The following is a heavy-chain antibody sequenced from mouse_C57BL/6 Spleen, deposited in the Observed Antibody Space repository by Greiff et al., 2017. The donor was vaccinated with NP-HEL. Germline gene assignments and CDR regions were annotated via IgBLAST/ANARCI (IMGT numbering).Heavy chain of an antibody. CDR2: IYPGSGST. J-gene: IGHJ2*01. V-gene: IGHV1-55*01. D-gene: IGHD3-1*01. Sequence: QVQLKQPGAELVKPGASVKMSCKASGYTFTSYWITWVKQRPGQGLEWIGDIYPGSGSTNYNEKFKSKATLTVDTSSSTAYMPLSRLTSEDSAVYCCARSGPYYFDYWGQGTTLTVSS. CDR3: ARSGPYYFDY. CDR1: GYTFTSYW.